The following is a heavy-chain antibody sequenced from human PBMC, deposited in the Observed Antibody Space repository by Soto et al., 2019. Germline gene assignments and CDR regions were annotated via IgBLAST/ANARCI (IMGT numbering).Heavy chain of an antibody. J-gene: IGHJ3*02. CDR2: ICWNSGSI. V-gene: IGHV3-9*01. CDR1: GFTFDDYA. CDR3: AKDITPLSSGLGDDAFDI. D-gene: IGHD6-19*01. Sequence: PGGSLRLSCAASGFTFDDYAMHWVRQAPGKGLEWVSCICWNSGSIGYADSVKGRFTISRDNAKNSLYLQMNILRAEDTALYYCAKDITPLSSGLGDDAFDIWGQGTKVTVSS.